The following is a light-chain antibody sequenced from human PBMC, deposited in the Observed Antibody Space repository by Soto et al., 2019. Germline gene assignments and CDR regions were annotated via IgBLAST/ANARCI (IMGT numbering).Light chain of an antibody. J-gene: IGKJ5*01. CDR3: QQRNDWPIT. CDR2: GAS. Sequence: EIVMTQSPATLSVSPGERATLSCRASQSVSSNLAWYQQKPGQAPSLLIYGASTRATGTPARFSGSGSGTEFTLTISSLQSEDFAVYYCQQRNDWPITFGQGTRLDIK. CDR1: QSVSSN. V-gene: IGKV3-15*01.